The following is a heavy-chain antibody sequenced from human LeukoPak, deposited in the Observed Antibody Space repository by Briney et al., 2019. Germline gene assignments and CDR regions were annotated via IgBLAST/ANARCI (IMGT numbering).Heavy chain of an antibody. D-gene: IGHD3-10*01. CDR1: GGTFSSYA. V-gene: IGHV1-69*13. CDR2: IIPIFGTA. Sequence: GASVKVSCKASGGTFSSYAISWVRQAPGQGLEWMGGIIPIFGTANYVQKFQGRVTITADESTSTAYMELSSLRSEDTAVYYCARVSEMRWFGGLDYWGQGTLVTVSS. CDR3: ARVSEMRWFGGLDY. J-gene: IGHJ4*02.